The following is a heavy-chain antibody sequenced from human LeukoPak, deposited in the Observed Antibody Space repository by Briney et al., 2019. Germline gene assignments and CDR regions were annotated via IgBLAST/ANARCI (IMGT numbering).Heavy chain of an antibody. CDR2: IDYSGTT. Sequence: SETLSLTCAVPGYSISRSNWWGWIRQPPGKGLGWIGYIDYSGTTYYSPSLKSRVTMSVDTTKNQFSLKLHSVSAVDTAVYYCSRYSGSQGWFDPWGQGTLVTVSS. D-gene: IGHD1-26*01. CDR3: SRYSGSQGWFDP. V-gene: IGHV4-28*01. J-gene: IGHJ5*02. CDR1: GYSISRSNW.